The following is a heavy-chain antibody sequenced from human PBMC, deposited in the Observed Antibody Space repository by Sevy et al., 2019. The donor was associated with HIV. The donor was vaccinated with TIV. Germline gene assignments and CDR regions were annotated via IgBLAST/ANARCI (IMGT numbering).Heavy chain of an antibody. CDR1: GFTFSDYY. CDR2: ISFSSNYT. V-gene: IGHV3-11*06. CDR3: ARGVVGANLGPAY. Sequence: GGSLRLSCSASGFTFSDYYMNWIRQAPGKGLEWISYISFSSNYTMYADSVTGRFTMSRDNAKNSLYLQMNSLRAEDTAVYYCARGVVGANLGPAYRGQGSLVTVSS. J-gene: IGHJ4*02. D-gene: IGHD1-26*01.